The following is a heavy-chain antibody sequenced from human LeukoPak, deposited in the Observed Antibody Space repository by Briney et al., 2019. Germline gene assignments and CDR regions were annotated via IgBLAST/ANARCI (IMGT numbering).Heavy chain of an antibody. J-gene: IGHJ4*02. D-gene: IGHD5-18*01. CDR3: ATSEDTAMENFVY. CDR1: GGSISSYY. V-gene: IGHV4-4*07. CDR2: IYTSGST. Sequence: SETLSLTCTVSGGSISSYYWSWIRQPAGKGLEWIGRIYTSGSTNYIPSLKSRVTISLDTSKNQFSLKLSSVTAADTAVYYCATSEDTAMENFVYWGQRTLVTVSS.